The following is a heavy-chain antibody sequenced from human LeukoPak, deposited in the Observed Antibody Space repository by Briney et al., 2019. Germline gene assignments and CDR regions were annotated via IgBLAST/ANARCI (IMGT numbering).Heavy chain of an antibody. CDR3: ARGYYDSSGYYWGYFDY. CDR2: IYYSGST. J-gene: IGHJ4*02. V-gene: IGHV4-39*07. Sequence: SETLSLTCTVSGGSISSSSYYWGWIRHPPGKGLEWIGSIYYSGSTNYNPSLKSRVTISVDTSKNQFSLKLSSVTAADTAVYYCARGYYDSSGYYWGYFDYWGQGTLVTVSS. CDR1: GGSISSSSYY. D-gene: IGHD3-22*01.